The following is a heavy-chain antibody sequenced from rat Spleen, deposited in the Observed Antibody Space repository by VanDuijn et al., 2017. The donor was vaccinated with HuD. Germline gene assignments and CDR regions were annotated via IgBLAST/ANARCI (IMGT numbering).Heavy chain of an antibody. J-gene: IGHJ2*01. Sequence: EVQLVESGGGLVQPGRSMKLSCAASGFTFSDYAMAWVRQTPKKGLAWIATLSSGGSATYYRDPVKGQFTLSRDNAESTLYLQMNSLRSEDTATYYCARHDGYYFDYWGQGVMVTVSS. CDR2: LSSGGSAT. D-gene: IGHD1-12*02. CDR3: ARHDGYYFDY. V-gene: IGHV5-17*01. CDR1: GFTFSDYA.